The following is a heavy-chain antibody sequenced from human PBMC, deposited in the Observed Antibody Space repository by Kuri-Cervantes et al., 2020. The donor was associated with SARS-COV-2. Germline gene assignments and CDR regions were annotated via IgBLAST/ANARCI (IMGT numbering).Heavy chain of an antibody. D-gene: IGHD3-22*01. Sequence: GASLKISCAASGFTFSSYAMSWVRQAPGKGLEWVSAISGSGGSTYYADSVKGRFAISRDNSKNTLYLQMNSLRAEDTAVYYCANLQWLLIDDAFDIWGQGTMVTVSS. CDR1: GFTFSSYA. CDR2: ISGSGGST. CDR3: ANLQWLLIDDAFDI. J-gene: IGHJ3*02. V-gene: IGHV3-23*01.